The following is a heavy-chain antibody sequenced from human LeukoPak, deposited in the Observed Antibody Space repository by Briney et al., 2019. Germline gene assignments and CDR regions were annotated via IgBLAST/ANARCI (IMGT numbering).Heavy chain of an antibody. CDR1: GGSISSSSYY. CDR3: ARASPGLLWFGEPIFDY. J-gene: IGHJ4*02. D-gene: IGHD3-10*01. Sequence: SETLSLTCTVSGGSISSSSYYWGWIRQPPGKGLEWIGSIYYSGSTYYNPSLKSRVTISVDTSKNQFSLKLSSVTAADTAVYYCARASPGLLWFGEPIFDYWGQGTLVTVSS. CDR2: IYYSGST. V-gene: IGHV4-39*07.